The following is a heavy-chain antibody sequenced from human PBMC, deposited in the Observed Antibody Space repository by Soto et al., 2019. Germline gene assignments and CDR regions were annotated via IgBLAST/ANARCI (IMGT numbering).Heavy chain of an antibody. V-gene: IGHV3-11*01. CDR1: GFTFSDYY. CDR3: AISTPYFWSGYDY. D-gene: IGHD3-3*01. Sequence: GGSLRLSCAASGFTFSDYYMSWIRQAPGKGLEWVSYISSSGSTIYYADSVKGRFTISRDNAKNSLYLQMNSLRAEDTAVYYCAISTPYFWSGYDYWGQGTLVTVSS. CDR2: ISSSGSTI. J-gene: IGHJ4*02.